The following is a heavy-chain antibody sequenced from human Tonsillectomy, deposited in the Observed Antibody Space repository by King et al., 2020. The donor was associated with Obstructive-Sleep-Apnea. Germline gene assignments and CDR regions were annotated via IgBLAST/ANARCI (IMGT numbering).Heavy chain of an antibody. V-gene: IGHV3-49*03. CDR1: GLTFGDYT. D-gene: IGHD2-15*01. CDR2: IRSKGYGGTT. Sequence: VQLVESGGGLVQPGRSLRLSCTASGLTFGDYTMSWFRQAPGKGLEWVGLIRSKGYGGTTEYAASVKGRFTISTDDSKTIAYLQMNRLKTEDTAVYYCTSYCSGGSCSVFYYYGMDVWGQGTTVTVSS. J-gene: IGHJ6*02. CDR3: TSYCSGGSCSVFYYYGMDV.